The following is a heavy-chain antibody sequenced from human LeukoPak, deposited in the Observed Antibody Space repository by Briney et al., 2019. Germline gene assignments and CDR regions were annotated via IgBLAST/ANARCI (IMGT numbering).Heavy chain of an antibody. CDR2: ISSSSSTI. V-gene: IGHV3-48*01. Sequence: GGSLRLSCAASGFTFSSYSMNWVRQAPGKGLEWVSYISSSSSTIYYADSVKGRFTISRDNAKNPLYLQMNSLRAEDTAVYYCARFRVRGVIKGFDYWGQGTLVTVSS. D-gene: IGHD3-10*01. J-gene: IGHJ4*02. CDR3: ARFRVRGVIKGFDY. CDR1: GFTFSSYS.